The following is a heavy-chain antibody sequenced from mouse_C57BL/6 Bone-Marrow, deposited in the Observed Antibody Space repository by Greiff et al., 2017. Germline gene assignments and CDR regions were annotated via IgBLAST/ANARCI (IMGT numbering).Heavy chain of an antibody. D-gene: IGHD1-1*01. Sequence: QVQLQQSGAELAKPRASVKLSCKASGYTFTSYWMHWVQQRPGQGLEWIGYINPSSGYTTYNQKFKDKATLTADKSSCTANMQLSSPTDDDSTVYCWTRKGGSRYSWFAYWGQGTLVTVSA. CDR1: GYTFTSYW. J-gene: IGHJ3*01. V-gene: IGHV1-7*01. CDR3: TRKGGSRYSWFAY. CDR2: INPSSGYT.